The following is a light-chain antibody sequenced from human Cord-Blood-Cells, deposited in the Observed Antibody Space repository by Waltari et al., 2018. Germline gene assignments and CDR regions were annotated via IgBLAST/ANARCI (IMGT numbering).Light chain of an antibody. CDR2: GAS. CDR1: QSVSSSY. V-gene: IGKV3-20*01. Sequence: VLTQSPGTLSLSPGERATLSCRASQSVSSSYLAWYQQKPGQAPRLLIYGASSRATGIPDRFSGSGSGTDFTLTISRLEPEDFAVYYCQQYGSSPYSFGQGTKLEIK. J-gene: IGKJ2*03. CDR3: QQYGSSPYS.